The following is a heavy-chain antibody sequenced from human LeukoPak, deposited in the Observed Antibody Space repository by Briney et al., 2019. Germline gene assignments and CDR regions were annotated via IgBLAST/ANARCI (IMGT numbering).Heavy chain of an antibody. Sequence: PVKVSCKASGYTLTGFYMHWVRQAPGQGLEWMGWINPNSGGTNYAQKFQGRVTMTRDTSISTAYMELSRLRSDDTAVYYCARSPGGYYYYYMDVWGKGTTVTVSS. V-gene: IGHV1-2*02. CDR1: GYTLTGFY. CDR2: INPNSGGT. CDR3: ARSPGGYYYYYMDV. J-gene: IGHJ6*03. D-gene: IGHD2-2*01.